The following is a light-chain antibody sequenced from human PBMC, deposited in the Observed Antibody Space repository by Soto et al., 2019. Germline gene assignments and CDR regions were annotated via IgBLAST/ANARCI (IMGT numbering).Light chain of an antibody. CDR1: QSITGW. CDR3: QRYNIYSPT. CDR2: DAS. Sequence: DVQMTQSPSTLSASVGDRVTITCRACQSITGWLAWYQQKPGKAPKLLIYDASSLESGVPSRFSGSGSGTEFTLTISSLQLYDLAIYYCQRYNIYSPTSGQGSKVDSK. J-gene: IGKJ1*01. V-gene: IGKV1-5*01.